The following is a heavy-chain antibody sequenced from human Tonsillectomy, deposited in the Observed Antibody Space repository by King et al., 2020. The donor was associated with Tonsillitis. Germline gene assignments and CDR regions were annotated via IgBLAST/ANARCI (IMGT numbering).Heavy chain of an antibody. Sequence: VQLVESGGGLVQPGRSLRLSCAASGFTFDDYAMHWVRQAPGKGLEWVSGISWNSGSIGYADSVKGRFTISRDNAKNSLYLQMNSLRAEDTALYYCAKGPGGDFDWFASNWFDPWGQGTLVTVSS. CDR3: AKGPGGDFDWFASNWFDP. CDR2: ISWNSGSI. CDR1: GFTFDDYA. D-gene: IGHD3-9*01. J-gene: IGHJ5*02. V-gene: IGHV3-9*01.